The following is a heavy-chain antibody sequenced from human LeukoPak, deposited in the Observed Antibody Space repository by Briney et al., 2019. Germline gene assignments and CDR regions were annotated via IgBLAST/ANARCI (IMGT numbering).Heavy chain of an antibody. J-gene: IGHJ6*02. CDR3: ARDYDSSGYYLYYYCGMDV. CDR1: GYTFTGYY. Sequence: ASVKVSCKASGYTFTGYYMHWVRQAPGQGLEWMGWINPNSGGTNYAQEFQGRVTMTRDTSISTAYMELSRLRSDDTAVYYCARDYDSSGYYLYYYCGMDVWGQGTTVTVSS. CDR2: INPNSGGT. D-gene: IGHD3-22*01. V-gene: IGHV1-2*02.